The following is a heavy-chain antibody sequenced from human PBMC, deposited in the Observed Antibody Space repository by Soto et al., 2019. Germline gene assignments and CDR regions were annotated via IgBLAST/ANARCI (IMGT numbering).Heavy chain of an antibody. J-gene: IGHJ6*03. V-gene: IGHV1-8*01. CDR1: GYTCTSYY. Sequence: ASVKVSCKASGYTCTSYYINLVRQATGQGLEWMGWMNTNSGNTGYAQKFQGRVTMTRSTSISTAYMELYSLRSDDTTVYYCARAPYSCGSGVPPISYYMGVWAKGTTVTVSS. CDR3: ARAPYSCGSGVPPISYYMGV. CDR2: MNTNSGNT. D-gene: IGHD3-10*01.